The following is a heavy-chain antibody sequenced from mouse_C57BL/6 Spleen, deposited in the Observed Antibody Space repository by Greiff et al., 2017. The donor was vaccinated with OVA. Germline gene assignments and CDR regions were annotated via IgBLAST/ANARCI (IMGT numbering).Heavy chain of an antibody. CDR1: GYTFSSYW. V-gene: IGHV1-52*01. Sequence: QVQLQQPGAELVRPGSSVKLSCKASGYTFSSYWMHWVKQRPKQGLEWIGNIDTCDSETHYPQKFKDKATLTGDKSSSTAYMQLSSLTSEDSAIYYCARGDSTGYPFAYWGQGTLVTVSA. J-gene: IGHJ3*01. D-gene: IGHD3-2*02. CDR3: ARGDSTGYPFAY. CDR2: IDTCDSET.